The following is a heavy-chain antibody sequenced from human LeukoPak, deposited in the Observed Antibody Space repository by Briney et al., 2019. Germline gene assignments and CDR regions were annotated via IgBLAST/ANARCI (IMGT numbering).Heavy chain of an antibody. Sequence: GGSLRLSCAASGFTFSGSAMYWVRQASGKGLEWVSIISSGSSAIFSADALKGRFTISRDDAKNLLYLDMNSLRAEDTAVYYCARGHTAVTRHFDFWGQGTLVTVSS. CDR3: ARGHTAVTRHFDF. D-gene: IGHD4-17*01. J-gene: IGHJ4*02. CDR1: GFTFSGSA. V-gene: IGHV3-21*01. CDR2: ISSGSSAI.